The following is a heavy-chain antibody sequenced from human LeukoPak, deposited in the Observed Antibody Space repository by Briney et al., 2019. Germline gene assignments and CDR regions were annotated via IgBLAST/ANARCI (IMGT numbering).Heavy chain of an antibody. J-gene: IGHJ4*02. Sequence: SETLSLTCAVYGGSFSGYYWRWLRQPPGKGLAWIGEINHSESTNYNPSLKSRVTISVDPSKNQFSLKLSSVTAADTAVYYCARGARVAQGSRPIDYWGQGTLVTVSS. CDR2: INHSEST. V-gene: IGHV4-34*01. CDR1: GGSFSGYY. D-gene: IGHD4-23*01. CDR3: ARGARVAQGSRPIDY.